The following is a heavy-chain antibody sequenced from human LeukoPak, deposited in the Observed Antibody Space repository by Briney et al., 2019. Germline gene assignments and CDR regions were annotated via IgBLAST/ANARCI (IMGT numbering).Heavy chain of an antibody. CDR2: ISGSGGST. V-gene: IGHV3-23*01. Sequence: GGSLRLSCAASGFTFSSFEMKWVRQAPGKGLEWVSAISGSGGSTYFADSVKGRFTISRDNSKNTLSLQMNSLRAEDTAVYYCARGTTVTRKNYYFDYWGQGTLVTVSS. CDR3: ARGTTVTRKNYYFDY. CDR1: GFTFSSFE. D-gene: IGHD4-17*01. J-gene: IGHJ4*02.